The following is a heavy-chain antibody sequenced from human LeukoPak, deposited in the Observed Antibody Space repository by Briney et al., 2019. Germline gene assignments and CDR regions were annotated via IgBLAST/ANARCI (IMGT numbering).Heavy chain of an antibody. CDR3: ARDRTSEGYFDL. Sequence: PSETLSLTCAVSGGSISSGGYSWSWIRQPPGKGLEWIGYIYHSGSTYYNPSLKSRVTISVDRSKNQFSLKLGSVTAADTAVYYCARDRTSEGYFDLWGRGTLVTVSS. CDR1: GGSISSGGYS. V-gene: IGHV4-30-2*01. J-gene: IGHJ2*01. CDR2: IYHSGST. D-gene: IGHD1-14*01.